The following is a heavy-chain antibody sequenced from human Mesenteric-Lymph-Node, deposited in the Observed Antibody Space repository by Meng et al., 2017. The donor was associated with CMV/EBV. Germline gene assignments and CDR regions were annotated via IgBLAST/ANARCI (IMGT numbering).Heavy chain of an antibody. J-gene: IGHJ4*02. CDR1: GFSFGSHW. V-gene: IGHV3-7*01. CDR3: ARGRGYCSSTNCYLNFDY. CDR2: IKQDGTQK. Sequence: GGSLRLSCAASGFSFGSHWMTWVRQAPGKGLEWVANIKQDGTQKHYVDSVKGRFTLSRDNAMNSLYLQMNSLRAEDTAVYYCARGRGYCSSTNCYLNFDYWGQGTLVTVSS. D-gene: IGHD2-2*01.